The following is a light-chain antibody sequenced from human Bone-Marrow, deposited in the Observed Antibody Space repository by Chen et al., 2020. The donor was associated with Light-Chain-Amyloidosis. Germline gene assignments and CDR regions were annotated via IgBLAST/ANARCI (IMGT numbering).Light chain of an antibody. CDR3: QSADSSGTYEVI. CDR1: VLPTKY. Sequence: SYELTHPPSLSVSPGQTARIPCSGDVLPTKYAYWYQQKPGQAPVLVIHRDTERPSGISERFSGSSSGTTATLTISGVQAEDEADYHCQSADSSGTYEVIFGGGTKLTVL. V-gene: IGLV3-25*03. CDR2: RDT. J-gene: IGLJ2*01.